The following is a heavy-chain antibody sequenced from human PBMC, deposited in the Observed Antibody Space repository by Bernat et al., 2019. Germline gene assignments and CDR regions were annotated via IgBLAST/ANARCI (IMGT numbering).Heavy chain of an antibody. CDR2: ISYDGSNK. V-gene: IGHV3-30*18. CDR3: AKRAAGNYGMDV. Sequence: QVQLVESGGGVVQPGRSLRLSCAASGFTFSSYGMHWVRQAPGKGLEWVAVISYDGSNKYYADSGKGRFTISRDNSKNTLYLQMNSLRAEDTAVYYCAKRAAGNYGMDVWGQGTTVTVSS. J-gene: IGHJ6*02. CDR1: GFTFSSYG.